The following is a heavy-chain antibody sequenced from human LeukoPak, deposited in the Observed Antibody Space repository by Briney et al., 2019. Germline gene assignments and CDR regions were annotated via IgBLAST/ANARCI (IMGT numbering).Heavy chain of an antibody. Sequence: GESLKISCKGSGFSFTNYWIGWVRQMPGKGLERMGTIYPVDFDTRYSPSFQGQVTISADKSISTAYLQWSSLKASDTAMYYCARGYCSGDPCYLDYWGQGTLVTVSS. D-gene: IGHD2-15*01. CDR3: ARGYCSGDPCYLDY. V-gene: IGHV5-51*01. J-gene: IGHJ4*02. CDR1: GFSFTNYW. CDR2: IYPVDFDT.